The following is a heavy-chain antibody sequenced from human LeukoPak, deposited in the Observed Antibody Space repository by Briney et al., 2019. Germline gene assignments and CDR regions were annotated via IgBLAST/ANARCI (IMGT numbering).Heavy chain of an antibody. CDR1: GYTLTELS. J-gene: IGHJ6*02. Sequence: ASVKVSCKVSGYTLTELSMHWVRQAPGKGLEWMGGFDPEDGETIYAQKFQGRVTITADESTSTAYMELSSLRSEDTAVYYCAREGPRIAVAGPYYYYYGMDVWGQGTTVTVSS. CDR3: AREGPRIAVAGPYYYYYGMDV. D-gene: IGHD6-19*01. CDR2: FDPEDGET. V-gene: IGHV1-24*01.